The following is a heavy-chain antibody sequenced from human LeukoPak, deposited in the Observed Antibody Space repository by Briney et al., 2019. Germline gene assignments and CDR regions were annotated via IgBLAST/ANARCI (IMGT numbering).Heavy chain of an antibody. Sequence: ASVKVSCKASGYTLTGYYIHWVRQAPGQGLEWMGWINPNSGFTNHAQNFQGRVTMTRDTSIRTAYMELSRLRSDDTAVYYCARGHSSGWYINNFDYWGQGTLVTVSS. CDR2: INPNSGFT. CDR1: GYTLTGYY. D-gene: IGHD6-19*01. CDR3: ARGHSSGWYINNFDY. V-gene: IGHV1-2*02. J-gene: IGHJ4*02.